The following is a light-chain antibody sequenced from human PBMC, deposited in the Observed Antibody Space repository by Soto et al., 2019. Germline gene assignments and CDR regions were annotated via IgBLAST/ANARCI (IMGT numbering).Light chain of an antibody. CDR2: ELS. CDR1: DSLLHSDGKTY. J-gene: IGKJ5*01. V-gene: IGKV2D-29*01. CDR3: MQSIRVPIT. Sequence: EIVMNQTHLSLSVAPGQPASISCKSSDSLLHSDGKTYLSWYLXKQGQPPHLXIYELSNRVSGVPDKFSGSGSGTDLTMTISRVEAEDGGVYDGMQSIRVPITFGQGTRLEIK.